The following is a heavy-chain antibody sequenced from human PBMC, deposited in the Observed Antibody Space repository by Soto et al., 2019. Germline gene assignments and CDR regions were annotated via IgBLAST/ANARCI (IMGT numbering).Heavy chain of an antibody. D-gene: IGHD3-16*02. CDR3: ARGVVRLYNWIDI. J-gene: IGHJ5*02. Sequence: QVQLVESGGGVVQPGGSLRLSCAASGFIFNNYALHWVRQAPGKGVEWVAVISHDGSHKYYAGSVKGRFTISRDYLQMYTLTAEDTAVYHCARGVVRLYNWIDIWGQGTLVNVSS. V-gene: IGHV3-30-3*01. CDR2: ISHDGSHK. CDR1: GFIFNNYA.